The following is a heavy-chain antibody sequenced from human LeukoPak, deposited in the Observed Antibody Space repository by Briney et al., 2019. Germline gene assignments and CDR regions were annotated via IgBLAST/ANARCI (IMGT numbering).Heavy chain of an antibody. D-gene: IGHD5-12*01. CDR3: AKDLALRWLRAGTFDY. CDR1: GFTFSSYA. V-gene: IGHV3-23*01. Sequence: GGSLRLSCAASGFTFSSYAMSWVRQAPGKGLEWVSAISGSGGSTYYADSVKGRFTISRDNSKNTLYLQMNSLRAEDTAAYYCAKDLALRWLRAGTFDYWGQGTLVTVSS. J-gene: IGHJ4*02. CDR2: ISGSGGST.